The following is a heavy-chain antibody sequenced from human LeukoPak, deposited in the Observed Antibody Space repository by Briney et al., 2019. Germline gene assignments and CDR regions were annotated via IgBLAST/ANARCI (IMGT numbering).Heavy chain of an antibody. CDR1: GGTFSSYA. Sequence: GSSVKVSCKASGGTFSSYAISWVRQAPGQGLEWMGRIIPILGIANYAQKFQGRVTITADKSTSTAYMELSSLRSEDTAVYYCASPLPRNNYYYYGMDVWGQGTTATVSS. CDR2: IIPILGIA. J-gene: IGHJ6*02. CDR3: ASPLPRNNYYYYGMDV. V-gene: IGHV1-69*04.